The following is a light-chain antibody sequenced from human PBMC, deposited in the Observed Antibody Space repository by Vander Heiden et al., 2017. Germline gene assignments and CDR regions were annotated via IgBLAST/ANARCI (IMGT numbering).Light chain of an antibody. Sequence: EIVLTQSPATLSLYPGERATLSCRASQSVSSYLAWYQQKPGQAPRLLIYDASNRATGIPARFSGSGSGTDFTLTISSLEPEDFAVYYCQQRSNWPLFGEGTKVEIK. CDR1: QSVSSY. CDR2: DAS. V-gene: IGKV3-11*01. J-gene: IGKJ4*01. CDR3: QQRSNWPL.